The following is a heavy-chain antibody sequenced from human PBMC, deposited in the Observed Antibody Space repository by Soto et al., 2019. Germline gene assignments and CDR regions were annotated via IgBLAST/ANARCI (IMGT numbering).Heavy chain of an antibody. J-gene: IGHJ5*02. Sequence: QLQLQESGSGLVKPSQTLSLTSAVSGGSISSGGHSCSWIRQQPGKGLQWIGYIYHSGSSYYNPSLKSRVNMSVDKSKNHFCLTMSSVTAADTAVYYCAGWVDGYSAWGQGTLVTVS. D-gene: IGHD4-4*01. CDR3: AGWVDGYSA. CDR1: GGSISSGGHS. CDR2: IYHSGSS. V-gene: IGHV4-30-2*01.